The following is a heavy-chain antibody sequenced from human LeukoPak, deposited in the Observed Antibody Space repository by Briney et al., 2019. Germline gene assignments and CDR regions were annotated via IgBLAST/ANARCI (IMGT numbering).Heavy chain of an antibody. CDR3: GTTQSVYCRGRYDCL. CDR1: VYTFVISW. J-gene: IGHJ3*01. Sequence: GESLKITCKGSVYTFVISWIGGVRQMPGKGLEWVGIIYPDDSDTRYSPSFQGQVTISLDRSINTAYLQWGSLKASGTAIYYFGTTQSVYCRGRYDCLGGRGTMVTVSS. CDR2: IYPDDSDT. V-gene: IGHV5-51*01. D-gene: IGHD2-15*01.